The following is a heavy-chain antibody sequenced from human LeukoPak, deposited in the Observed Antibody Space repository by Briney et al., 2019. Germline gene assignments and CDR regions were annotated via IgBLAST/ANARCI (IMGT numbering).Heavy chain of an antibody. CDR1: GFTFSRYW. D-gene: IGHD6-13*01. J-gene: IGHJ2*01. CDR2: IRKDGSVI. CDR3: ARDMSSSWGFDL. Sequence: PGGSLRLSCAASGFTFSRYWMAWVRQAPGKGLEWVANIRKDGSVINYLDSVKGRFTISRDNAKKSLYLQMNSLRVEDTAVYYCARDMSSSWGFDLWGRGTLVTVSS. V-gene: IGHV3-7*01.